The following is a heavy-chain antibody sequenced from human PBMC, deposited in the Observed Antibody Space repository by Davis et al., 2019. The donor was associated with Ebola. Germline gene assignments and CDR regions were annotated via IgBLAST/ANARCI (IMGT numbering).Heavy chain of an antibody. J-gene: IGHJ4*02. D-gene: IGHD4-17*01. CDR3: VRAYYGASY. V-gene: IGHV3-53*05. Sequence: GGSLRLSCAASGFTVSSNYMSWVRQAPGKGLEWVSVIYSGGSTYYADSVKGRFTISRDNSKNTLYLQMSSLRAEDTAVYHCVRAYYGASYWGQGTLVTVSS. CDR1: GFTVSSNY. CDR2: IYSGGST.